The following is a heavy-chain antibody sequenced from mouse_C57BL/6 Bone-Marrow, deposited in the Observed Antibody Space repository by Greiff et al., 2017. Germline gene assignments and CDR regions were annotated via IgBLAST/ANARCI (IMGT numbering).Heavy chain of an antibody. CDR3: AKIYYGPFDY. V-gene: IGHV1-55*01. CDR2: IYPGSGST. CDR1: GYTFTSYW. J-gene: IGHJ2*01. D-gene: IGHD2-1*01. Sequence: VQLQQSGAELVKPGASVKMSCKASGYTFTSYWITWVKQRPGQGLAWIGDIYPGSGSTNYNEKFKSKATLTVDTSSSTAYMQLSSLTSEDSAVYYCAKIYYGPFDYWGQGTTLTVSS.